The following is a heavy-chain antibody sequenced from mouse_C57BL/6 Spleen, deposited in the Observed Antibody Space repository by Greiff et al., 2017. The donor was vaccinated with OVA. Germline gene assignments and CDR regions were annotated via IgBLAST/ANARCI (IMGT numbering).Heavy chain of an antibody. CDR1: GFSFNTYA. J-gene: IGHJ4*01. CDR3: VRSTTVVVPYAMDY. D-gene: IGHD1-1*01. CDR2: IRSKSNNYAT. V-gene: IGHV10-1*01. Sequence: EVQGVESGGGLVQPKGSLKLSCAASGFSFNTYAMNWVRQAPGKGLEWVARIRSKSNNYATYYADSVKDRFTISRDDSESMLYLQMNNLKTEDTAMYYCVRSTTVVVPYAMDYWGQGTSVTVSS.